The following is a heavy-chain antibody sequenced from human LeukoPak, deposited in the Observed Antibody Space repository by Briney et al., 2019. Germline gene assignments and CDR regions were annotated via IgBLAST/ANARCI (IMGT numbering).Heavy chain of an antibody. CDR2: IRYSGSA. CDR3: ARLVYDSRGYYFDY. Sequence: HPSETLSLTCTVSGDSISTYYWSWIRQPPGKGLEWIGYIRYSGSANYNPSLRSRVTISIDTPKNQFSLKLSSVTAADTAVYHCARLVYDSRGYYFDYWGQGTLVTVSS. CDR1: GDSISTYY. J-gene: IGHJ4*02. D-gene: IGHD3-22*01. V-gene: IGHV4-59*08.